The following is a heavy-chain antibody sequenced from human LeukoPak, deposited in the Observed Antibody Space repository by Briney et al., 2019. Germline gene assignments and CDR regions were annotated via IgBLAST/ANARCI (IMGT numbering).Heavy chain of an antibody. J-gene: IGHJ5*02. D-gene: IGHD5-18*01. CDR3: AKVQEAMATNWFDP. CDR1: GFTFSSFA. Sequence: GGSLRLSCAASGFTFSSFAMSWIRQAPGKGLEWVSSVSRSGVGTYYADSVKGRFTISRGNSKNTLYLQMNSLRAEDTAVYYCAKVQEAMATNWFDPWGQGTLVTVSS. V-gene: IGHV3-23*01. CDR2: VSRSGVGT.